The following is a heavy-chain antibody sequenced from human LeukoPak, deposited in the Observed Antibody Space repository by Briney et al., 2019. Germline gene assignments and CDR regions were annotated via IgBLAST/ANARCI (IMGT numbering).Heavy chain of an antibody. CDR1: GFTFSDDY. J-gene: IGHJ4*02. D-gene: IGHD3-10*01. CDR2: ISSRSTYT. CDR3: ARALRLGSGSFYFDY. Sequence: GGSLRLSCAASGFTFSDDYMSWIRQAPGKGLEWVSYISSRSTYTTYADSVKGRFTISRDNAKISLYLQMNSLRAEDTAMYYCARALRLGSGSFYFDYWGQGTLVTVSS. V-gene: IGHV3-11*06.